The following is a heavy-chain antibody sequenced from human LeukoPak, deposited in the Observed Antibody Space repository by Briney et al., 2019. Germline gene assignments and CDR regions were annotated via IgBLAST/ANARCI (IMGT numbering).Heavy chain of an antibody. CDR1: GYSISSGYY. CDR3: ARGPDYYGSDGLDY. J-gene: IGHJ4*02. CDR2: IYHSGST. Sequence: SETLSLTCTVSGYSISSGYYWGWIRQPPGKGLEWIGSIYHSGSTYYNPSLKSRVTISVDTSKNQFSLKLSSVTAADTAVYYCARGPDYYGSDGLDYWGQGTLVTVSS. D-gene: IGHD3-10*01. V-gene: IGHV4-38-2*02.